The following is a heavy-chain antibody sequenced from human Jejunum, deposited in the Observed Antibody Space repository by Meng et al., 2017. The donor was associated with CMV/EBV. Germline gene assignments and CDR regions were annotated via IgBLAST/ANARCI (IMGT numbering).Heavy chain of an antibody. CDR2: ISAYNGNT. CDR1: YTFSSYG. Sequence: YTFSSYGITWVRQAPGQGLEWMGWISAYNGNTNYAQKFQGRVIMTTATSTTTPSLEFMTLRSAAPTFYSSAPETKIALSGGFSDYWGQGSLVTVSS. V-gene: IGHV1-18*01. CDR3: APETKIALSGGFSDY. J-gene: IGHJ4*02. D-gene: IGHD6-13*01.